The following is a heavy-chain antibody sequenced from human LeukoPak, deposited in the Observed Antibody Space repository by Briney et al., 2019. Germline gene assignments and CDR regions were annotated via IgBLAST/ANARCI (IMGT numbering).Heavy chain of an antibody. CDR2: INHSGST. J-gene: IGHJ4*02. Sequence: SETLSLTCAVYGGSFSGCHWSWIRQPPGKGLEWIGEINHSGSTNYNPSLKSRVTISVDTSKNQFSLKLSSVTAADTAVYYCARGRPFSGLLLWFGEFNDYWGQGTLVTVSS. V-gene: IGHV4-34*01. CDR3: ARGRPFSGLLLWFGEFNDY. CDR1: GGSFSGCH. D-gene: IGHD3-10*01.